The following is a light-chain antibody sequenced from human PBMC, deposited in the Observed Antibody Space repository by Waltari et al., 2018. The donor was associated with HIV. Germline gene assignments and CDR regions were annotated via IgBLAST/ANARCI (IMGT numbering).Light chain of an antibody. J-gene: IGKJ2*03. CDR1: QSISSN. CDR3: QQYNNWFLYS. V-gene: IGKV3-15*01. Sequence: EIVMKQSPDTLSVSPGERATLSCRASQSISSNLAWYQQKPGQAPRLLIYGASIRATGIPARFSGSGSGTEFTLTISSLQSEDFALYYCQQYNNWFLYSFGQGTKLEIK. CDR2: GAS.